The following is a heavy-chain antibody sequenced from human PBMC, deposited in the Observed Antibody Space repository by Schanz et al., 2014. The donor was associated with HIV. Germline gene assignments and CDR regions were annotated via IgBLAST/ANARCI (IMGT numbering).Heavy chain of an antibody. V-gene: IGHV3-30*03. CDR1: GFIFRTHG. Sequence: QVQLVETGGGVVQPGRSLRLSCAASGFIFRTHGMHWVRQAPGKGLEWGAVISYDGSNEYYGDSVKGRFTISRDNSKNTVSLQMNSLRSEDTAVYYCVRDAGAQWLDGDNWFDPWGQGTLVTVSS. CDR3: VRDAGAQWLDGDNWFDP. J-gene: IGHJ5*02. D-gene: IGHD6-19*01. CDR2: ISYDGSNE.